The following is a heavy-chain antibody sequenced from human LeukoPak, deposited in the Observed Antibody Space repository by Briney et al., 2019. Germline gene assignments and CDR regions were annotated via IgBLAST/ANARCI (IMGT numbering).Heavy chain of an antibody. CDR3: ARGEGYSGSYYTDLDY. D-gene: IGHD1-26*01. CDR2: ISYDGINT. Sequence: PGGSLRLSCAASGFTFSRYTMHWVRQAPGKRLEWVAVISYDGINTYYADSVKGRFTISRDNSKNMLYLQMNSLRAEDTAVYYCARGEGYSGSYYTDLDYWGQGTLVTVSS. J-gene: IGHJ4*02. V-gene: IGHV3-30-3*01. CDR1: GFTFSRYT.